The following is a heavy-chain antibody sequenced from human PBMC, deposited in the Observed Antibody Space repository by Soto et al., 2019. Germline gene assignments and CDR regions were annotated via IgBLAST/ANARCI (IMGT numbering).Heavy chain of an antibody. CDR1: GFTFSDHY. CDR2: SRNKANSYIT. Sequence: EVQLVESGGGLVQPGGSLRLSCATSGFTFSDHYMDWVRQAPGKGLEWVGRSRNKANSYITEYAASVKGRFTISRDDSENSLYLQMNSLKTEDTAVYYCAAPSRGPDGNDAFDIWGQGTLVTVSS. D-gene: IGHD2-15*01. J-gene: IGHJ3*02. CDR3: AAPSRGPDGNDAFDI. V-gene: IGHV3-72*01.